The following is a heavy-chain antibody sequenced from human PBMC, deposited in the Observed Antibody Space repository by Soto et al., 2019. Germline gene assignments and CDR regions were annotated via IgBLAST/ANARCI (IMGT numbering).Heavy chain of an antibody. V-gene: IGHV4-34*01. D-gene: IGHD3-22*01. CDR3: AMPGDYDSSGRYFDL. CDR1: GGSFSGYY. CDR2: INHSGST. J-gene: IGHJ2*01. Sequence: QVQLQQWGAGLLKPSETLSLTCAVYGGSFSGYYWSWIRQPPGKGLEWIGEINHSGSTNYNPSLKSRGTLSVDTSKNQFSLKLSSVTAADTAVYYCAMPGDYDSSGRYFDLWGRGTLVTVSS.